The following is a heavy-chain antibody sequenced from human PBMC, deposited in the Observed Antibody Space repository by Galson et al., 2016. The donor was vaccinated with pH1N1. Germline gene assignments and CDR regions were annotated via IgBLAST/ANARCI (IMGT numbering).Heavy chain of an antibody. CDR3: AKTVGTALGH. D-gene: IGHD6-25*01. CDR2: ISNDAITT. J-gene: IGHJ4*02. Sequence: SLRLSCATSGFTFSSNAMSWVRQAPGKGLEWISTISNDAITTYYADSVKGRFTISRDNSKKTAFLQMNTLSAEDTAVYYCAKTVGTALGHWGQGTLVTVSS. CDR1: GFTFSSNA. V-gene: IGHV3-23*01.